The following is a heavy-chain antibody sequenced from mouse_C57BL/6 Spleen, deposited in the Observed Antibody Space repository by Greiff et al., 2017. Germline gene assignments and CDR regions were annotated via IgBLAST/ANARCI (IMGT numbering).Heavy chain of an antibody. CDR2: IYPGSGST. D-gene: IGHD2-5*01. Sequence: VQLQQPGAELVKPGASVKMSCKASGYTFTSYWITWVKQRPGQGLEWIGDIYPGSGSTNYNEKFKSKATLTVDTSSSTAYMQLSSLTSEDSAVYYCAASYYSNYGFAYWGQGTLVTVSA. V-gene: IGHV1-55*01. CDR1: GYTFTSYW. CDR3: AASYYSNYGFAY. J-gene: IGHJ3*01.